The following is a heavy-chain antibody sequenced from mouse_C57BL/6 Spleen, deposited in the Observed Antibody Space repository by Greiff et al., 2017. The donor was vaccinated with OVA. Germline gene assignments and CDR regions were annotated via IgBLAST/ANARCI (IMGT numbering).Heavy chain of an antibody. J-gene: IGHJ3*01. V-gene: IGHV1-50*01. CDR1: GYTFTSYW. CDR2: IDPSDSYT. Sequence: QVQLKQPGAELVKPGASVKLSCKASGYTFTSYWMQWVKQRPGQGLEWIGEIDPSDSYTNYNQKFKGKATLTVDTSSSTAYMQLSSLTSEDSAVYYCARSYYGSWGQGTLVTVSA. D-gene: IGHD1-1*01. CDR3: ARSYYGS.